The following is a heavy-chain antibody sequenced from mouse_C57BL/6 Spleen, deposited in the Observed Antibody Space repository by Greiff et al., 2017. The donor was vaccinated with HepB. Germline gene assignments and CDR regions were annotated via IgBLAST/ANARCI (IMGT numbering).Heavy chain of an antibody. CDR3: AREGAFIPTVVAHFDY. Sequence: VQLVESGPELVKPGASVKISCKASGYAFSSSWMNWVKQRPGKGLEWIGRIYPGDGDTNYNGKFKGKATLTADKSSSTAYMQLSSLTSEDSAVYFCAREGAFIPTVVAHFDYWGQGTTLTVSS. CDR1: GYAFSSSW. D-gene: IGHD1-1*01. CDR2: IYPGDGDT. V-gene: IGHV1-82*01. J-gene: IGHJ2*01.